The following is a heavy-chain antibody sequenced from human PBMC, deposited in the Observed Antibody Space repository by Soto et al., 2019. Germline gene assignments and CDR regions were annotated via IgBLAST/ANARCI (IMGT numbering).Heavy chain of an antibody. Sequence: ASVKVSCKASGYTFTSYGISWVRQAPGQGLEWMGWISAYNGNTNYAQKLQGRVTITADESTSTAYMELSSLRSEDTAVYYCARGPAHCSSTSCYPDSFDYWGQGTLVTVSS. D-gene: IGHD2-2*01. CDR3: ARGPAHCSSTSCYPDSFDY. J-gene: IGHJ4*02. V-gene: IGHV1-18*04. CDR2: ISAYNGNT. CDR1: GYTFTSYG.